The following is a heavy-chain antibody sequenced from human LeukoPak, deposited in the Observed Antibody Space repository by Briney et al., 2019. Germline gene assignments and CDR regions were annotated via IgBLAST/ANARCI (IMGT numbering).Heavy chain of an antibody. CDR3: ARESGYSYGYGIDY. V-gene: IGHV4-59*01. Sequence: LETLSPTCTVSGGSISGFYWTWIRQSPGKKLEWIGYIHYSGSTKYNPSLNSRVTISLDTSKNQFSLNLTSVTAADTAVYYCARESGYSYGYGIDYWGQGTLVTVSS. D-gene: IGHD5-18*01. CDR2: IHYSGST. CDR1: GGSISGFY. J-gene: IGHJ4*02.